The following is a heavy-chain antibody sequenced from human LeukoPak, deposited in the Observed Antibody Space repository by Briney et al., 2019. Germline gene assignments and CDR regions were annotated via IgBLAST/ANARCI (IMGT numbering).Heavy chain of an antibody. J-gene: IGHJ4*02. CDR2: IYSGGST. Sequence: GGSLRPSCAASAFTVSNYMSWVRQAPGKGLEWVSVIYSGGSTYYADSVKGRFTISRDSSKNTLYLQMNSLRAEDTAVYYCASGYSSFFDYWSQGTLVTVSS. D-gene: IGHD6-6*01. CDR1: AFTVSNY. V-gene: IGHV3-53*01. CDR3: ASGYSSFFDY.